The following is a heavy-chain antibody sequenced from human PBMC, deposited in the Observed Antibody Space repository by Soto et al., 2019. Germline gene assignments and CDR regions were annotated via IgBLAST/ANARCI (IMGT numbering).Heavy chain of an antibody. V-gene: IGHV3-74*01. CDR2: INGDGSAT. J-gene: IGHJ5*02. CDR1: GFAFSHYW. CDR3: VRSDWFDP. Sequence: EVQLVESGGGLVQPGGSLRLSCTASGFAFSHYWMHWVRQAPGKGLMWVSRINGDGSATTYADSMKGRFTISRDNAKNTLYLQMNSLRAEDTAVYYCVRSDWFDPWGQGTLVTVSS.